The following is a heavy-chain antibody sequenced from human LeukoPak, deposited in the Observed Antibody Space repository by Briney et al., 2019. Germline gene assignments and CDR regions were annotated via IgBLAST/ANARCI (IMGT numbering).Heavy chain of an antibody. CDR2: ISAYNGNT. J-gene: IGHJ6*03. CDR1: GYTFTSYG. Sequence: ASVKVSCKASGYTFTSYGISWVRQAPGQELEWMGWISAYNGNTKYTQKLQGRVTMTTDTSTSTAYMELRSLRSDDTAVYYCAREGGDDYSNYGIFGSYMDVWGKGTTVTVSS. D-gene: IGHD4-11*01. V-gene: IGHV1-18*01. CDR3: AREGGDDYSNYGIFGSYMDV.